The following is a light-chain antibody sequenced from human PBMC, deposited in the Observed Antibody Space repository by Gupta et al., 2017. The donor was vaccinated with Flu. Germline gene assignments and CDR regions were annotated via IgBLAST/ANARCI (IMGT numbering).Light chain of an antibody. CDR3: QSYDSSLSGWM. J-gene: IGLJ3*02. CDR2: GTS. V-gene: IGLV1-40*01. Sequence: QSVLTQPPSVPGAPGPGLPIPCTGSSSNIGAGSDVHWYQQVSGSAPKLLIYGTSNRPSGVPDRFSGSKSGTSASLAITGLQAEDEADYYCQSYDSSLSGWMFGGGTKLTVL. CDR1: SSNIGAGSD.